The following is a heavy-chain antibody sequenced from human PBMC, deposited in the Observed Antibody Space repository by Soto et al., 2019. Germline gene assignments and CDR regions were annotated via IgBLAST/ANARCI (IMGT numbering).Heavy chain of an antibody. CDR2: ISTNSGHT. V-gene: IGHV1-18*04. CDR1: GYTFTNYG. Sequence: QVQLVQSGTEVKKPGASVKGSCKASGYTFTNYGIPWVRQAPGQGLEWMGWISTNSGHTDYAQKFRGRVTMTTDRSTTTAYMDLRSLRSDDTAVYYCAREEYRQVDHWGQGTLVTVSS. D-gene: IGHD3-16*02. CDR3: AREEYRQVDH. J-gene: IGHJ5*02.